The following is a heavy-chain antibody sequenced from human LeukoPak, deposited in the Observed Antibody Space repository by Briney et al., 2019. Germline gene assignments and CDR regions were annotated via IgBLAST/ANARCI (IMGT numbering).Heavy chain of an antibody. CDR2: IYPGDSDT. D-gene: IGHD3-22*01. CDR3: ARLKDDSSGNDAFDI. CDR1: GYSFTGYW. V-gene: IGHV5-51*01. J-gene: IGHJ3*02. Sequence: GESLKISCKGSGYSFTGYWIGWVRQMPEKGLERMGIIYPGDSDTKYSPSFQGQVTISADKSISTAYLQWSSLKASDTAMYYCARLKDDSSGNDAFDIWGQGTMVTVSS.